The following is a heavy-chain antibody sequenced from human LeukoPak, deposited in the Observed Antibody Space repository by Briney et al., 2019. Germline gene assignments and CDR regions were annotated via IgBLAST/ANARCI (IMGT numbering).Heavy chain of an antibody. J-gene: IGHJ6*03. CDR3: ARGHGSYYYYMDV. CDR1: GYTFTSYD. V-gene: IGHV1-2*02. CDR2: INPNSGGT. Sequence: GASVKVSCKASGYTFTSYDINWVRQAPGQGLEWMGWINPNSGGTDYAQKFQGRVTLTRDTSTSTAYMELSSLTSDDTAVYHCARGHGSYYYYMDVWGKGTTVTVSS. D-gene: IGHD3-10*01.